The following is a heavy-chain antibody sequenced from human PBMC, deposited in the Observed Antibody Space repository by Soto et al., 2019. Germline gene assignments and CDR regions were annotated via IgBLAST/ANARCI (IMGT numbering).Heavy chain of an antibody. V-gene: IGHV4-34*01. J-gene: IGHJ6*02. CDR1: GGSFSGYI. Sequence: SETLSLTCAVHGGSFSGYIWTWIRQPPGKGLQWIGQINHSGSTYYNPSLKSRVTISVDTSKNQFSLKLSSVTAADTAVYYCARDLNSSGDERDNYYYYYGMDVWGQGTTVTVSS. CDR3: ARDLNSSGDERDNYYYYYGMDV. D-gene: IGHD3-22*01. CDR2: INHSGST.